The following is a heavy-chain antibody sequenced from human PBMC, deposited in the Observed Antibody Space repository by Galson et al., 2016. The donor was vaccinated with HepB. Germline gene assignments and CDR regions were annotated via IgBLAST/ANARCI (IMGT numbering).Heavy chain of an antibody. Sequence: SETLSLTCSVSGDSIIGSYWSWIRQSPGKGLEWIGYVYDSGSTNYNPSLKSRVTISVDTSKNQFSLGLTSVTAADTAVYYCTRHSSLGAFRYFGIFGSWGQGMLVTVSS. CDR1: GDSIIGSY. J-gene: IGHJ4*02. CDR3: TRHSSLGAFRYFGIFGS. V-gene: IGHV4-59*08. D-gene: IGHD3-9*01. CDR2: VYDSGST.